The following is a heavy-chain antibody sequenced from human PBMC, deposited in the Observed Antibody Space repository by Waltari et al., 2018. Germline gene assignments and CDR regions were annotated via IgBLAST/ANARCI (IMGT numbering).Heavy chain of an antibody. V-gene: IGHV3-23*01. CDR2: ISGSGDRT. CDR1: GYTFSSYA. CDR3: AKGVNTMTTGGDY. J-gene: IGHJ4*02. Sequence: EVQLLESGGGLVQPGGSLRLSLSASGYTFSSYAMTWVRQAPGKGLEWVSAISGSGDRTYYADSAKGRFTISRDNSKNTLNLQMNSLRGEDTAIYYCAKGVNTMTTGGDYWSQGTLVTVSS. D-gene: IGHD4-17*01.